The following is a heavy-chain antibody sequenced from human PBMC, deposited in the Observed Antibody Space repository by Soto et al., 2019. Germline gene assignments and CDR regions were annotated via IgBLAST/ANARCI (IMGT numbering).Heavy chain of an antibody. D-gene: IGHD1-26*01. CDR2: INAAYGDT. J-gene: IGHJ4*02. CDR1: GYMFTNHA. CDR3: TTDAPQYSGSEL. Sequence: ASVKVSCKASGYMFTNHAIHWVRQAPGQRLEWLGWINAAYGDTTYSVKFQGRVTITRDTSATTAYMDLSSLNSEDTAVYYCTTDAPQYSGSELWGQGTLVTVSS. V-gene: IGHV1-3*01.